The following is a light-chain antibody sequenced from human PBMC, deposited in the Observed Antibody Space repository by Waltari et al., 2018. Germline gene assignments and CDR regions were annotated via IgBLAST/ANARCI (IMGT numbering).Light chain of an antibody. CDR3: QSADSSGTYV. Sequence: SYELTQPPPVPVSPGQTARITCTGDALPKQYAYWYQQKPGQAPVLVIYRDSARPSGIPERFSGSSSGTTVTLTISGVQAEDEADYYCQSADSSGTYVFGTGTKVTVL. CDR1: ALPKQY. J-gene: IGLJ1*01. CDR2: RDS. V-gene: IGLV3-25*03.